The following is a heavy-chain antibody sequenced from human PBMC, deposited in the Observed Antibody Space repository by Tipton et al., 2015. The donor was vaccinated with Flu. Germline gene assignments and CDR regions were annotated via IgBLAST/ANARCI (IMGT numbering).Heavy chain of an antibody. CDR1: GGSISTTIYY. D-gene: IGHD2-15*01. V-gene: IGHV4-39*07. CDR2: IYYSGTT. J-gene: IGHJ4*02. CDR3: ARVLVVAATPFDY. Sequence: TLSLTCTVSGGSISTTIYYWGWVRQPPGKGLEWIGSIYYSGTTYYNPSLKSRVTISVDTSKNQFSLKVSSVTAAATAVYYCARVLVVAATPFDYWGQGILVIVSS.